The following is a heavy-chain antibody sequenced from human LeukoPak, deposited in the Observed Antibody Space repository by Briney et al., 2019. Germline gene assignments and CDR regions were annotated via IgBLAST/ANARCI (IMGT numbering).Heavy chain of an antibody. CDR2: INSDGSST. V-gene: IGHV3-74*01. CDR1: GFTFSSYW. J-gene: IGHJ5*02. D-gene: IGHD1-26*01. Sequence: PGGSLRLSSAASGFTFSSYWMHWVRHAPGKGLVWVSRINSDGSSTSYADSVKGRFTISRDNAKNTLYLQMNSLRAEDTAVYYCARDGVGIVGASKYNWFDPWGQGTLVTVSS. CDR3: ARDGVGIVGASKYNWFDP.